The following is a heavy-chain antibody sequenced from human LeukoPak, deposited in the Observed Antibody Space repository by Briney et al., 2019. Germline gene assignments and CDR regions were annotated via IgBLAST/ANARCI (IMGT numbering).Heavy chain of an antibody. Sequence: GASVKVSCKASGYTFTSYYMHWVRQAPGQGLEWMGRISPNSGGTNYAQKFQGRVTMTRDTSISTAYMELSRLRSDDTAVYYCASMRYSNSWYEDAFDIWGQGTMVTVSS. CDR2: ISPNSGGT. CDR1: GYTFTSYY. V-gene: IGHV1-2*06. CDR3: ASMRYSNSWYEDAFDI. D-gene: IGHD6-13*01. J-gene: IGHJ3*02.